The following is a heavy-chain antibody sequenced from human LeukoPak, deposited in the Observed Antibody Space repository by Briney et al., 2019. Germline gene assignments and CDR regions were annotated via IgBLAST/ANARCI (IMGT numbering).Heavy chain of an antibody. Sequence: PSETLSLTCTVSGGSISSYYWSWIRQPPGKGLEWIGSIYYSGSTYYNPSLKSRVTISVDTSKNQFSLKLSSVTAADTAVYYCATLLPIAAAPPGWGQGTLVTVSS. CDR1: GGSISSYY. D-gene: IGHD6-13*01. CDR2: IYYSGST. V-gene: IGHV4-59*05. CDR3: ATLLPIAAAPPG. J-gene: IGHJ4*02.